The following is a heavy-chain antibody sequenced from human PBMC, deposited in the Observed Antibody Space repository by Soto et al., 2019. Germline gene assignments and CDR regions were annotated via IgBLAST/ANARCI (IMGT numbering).Heavy chain of an antibody. J-gene: IGHJ3*02. Sequence: SETLSLTCAVYGGSFSGYYWSWIRQPPGKGLEWIGEINHSGSTNYNPSLKSRVTISVDTSKNQFSLKLSSVTAADTAVYYCAEGVDRSILTGWGSPHAFDIWGQGTMVTVSS. V-gene: IGHV4-34*01. CDR1: GGSFSGYY. CDR2: INHSGST. CDR3: AEGVDRSILTGWGSPHAFDI. D-gene: IGHD3-9*01.